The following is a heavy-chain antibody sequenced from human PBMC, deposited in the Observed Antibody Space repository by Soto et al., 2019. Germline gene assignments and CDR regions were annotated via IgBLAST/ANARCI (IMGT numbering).Heavy chain of an antibody. Sequence: QAPGKGLEWVSAISGSGGSTYYADSVKGRFTISRDNSKNTLYLQMNSLRAEDTAVYYCAKSLGSGSSTHYFDYWGQGTLVTVSS. CDR3: AKSLGSGSSTHYFDY. CDR2: ISGSGGST. J-gene: IGHJ4*02. V-gene: IGHV3-23*01. D-gene: IGHD3-10*01.